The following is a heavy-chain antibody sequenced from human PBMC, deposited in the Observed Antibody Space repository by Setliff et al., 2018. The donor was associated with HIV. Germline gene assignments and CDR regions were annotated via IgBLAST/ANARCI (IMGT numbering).Heavy chain of an antibody. V-gene: IGHV4-59*01. CDR3: AREWLQHTGDDAFDV. CDR2: IYSSGNT. CDR1: GGSISGYF. Sequence: PSETLSLTCTVSGGSISGYFWSWIRQPPGKRLEWIGYIYSSGNTDYNPSLKTRATISLDTSRKQFSLRLSSVTAADTAVYYCAREWLQHTGDDAFDVWGQGTMVTVSS. J-gene: IGHJ3*01. D-gene: IGHD5-12*01.